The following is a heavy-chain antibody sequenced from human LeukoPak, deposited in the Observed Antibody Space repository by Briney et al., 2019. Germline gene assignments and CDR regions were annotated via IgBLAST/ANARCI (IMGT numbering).Heavy chain of an antibody. CDR2: ISRDGTVT. CDR1: QFSFTNNW. CDR3: VREVGAPGSFDI. V-gene: IGHV3-74*03. D-gene: IGHD1-26*01. Sequence: GGSLRLSCVGSQFSFTNNWMHWVRQVPGKGLMWVSRISRDGTVTAYADSVKGRFAISRDNAKNTLYLEMNSLRGEDTGLFYCVREVGAPGSFDIWGQGTLVTVSS. J-gene: IGHJ3*02.